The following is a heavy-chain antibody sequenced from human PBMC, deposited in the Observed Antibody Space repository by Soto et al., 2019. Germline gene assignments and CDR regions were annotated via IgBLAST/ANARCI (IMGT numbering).Heavy chain of an antibody. V-gene: IGHV3-30-3*01. J-gene: IGHJ6*02. D-gene: IGHD6-13*01. CDR1: GFTFSSYA. CDR3: ARGPSFRIAAAGASTNYYCGMDV. Sequence: GGSLRLSCAASGFTFSSYAMHWVRQAPGEGLEWVAVISYDGSNKYYADSVKGRFTISRDNSKNTLYLQMNSLRAEDTAVYYCARGPSFRIAAAGASTNYYCGMDVWGQGTTVTVSS. CDR2: ISYDGSNK.